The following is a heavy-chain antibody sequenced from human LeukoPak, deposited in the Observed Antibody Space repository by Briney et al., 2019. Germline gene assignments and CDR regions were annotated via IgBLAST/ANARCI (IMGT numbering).Heavy chain of an antibody. Sequence: SETLSLTCAVSGGSISSSNWWSWVRQPPGKGLEWIGEIYHSGSTNYNPSLKSRVTISVDKSKNQFSLKLSSVTAADTAVYYCARGRMGILTGYYTPPTFDYWGQGTLVTVSS. D-gene: IGHD3-9*01. CDR3: ARGRMGILTGYYTPPTFDY. V-gene: IGHV4-4*02. CDR1: GGSISSSNW. J-gene: IGHJ4*02. CDR2: IYHSGST.